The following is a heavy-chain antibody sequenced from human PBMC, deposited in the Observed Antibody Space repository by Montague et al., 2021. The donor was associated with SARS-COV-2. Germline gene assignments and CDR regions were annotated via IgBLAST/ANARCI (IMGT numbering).Heavy chain of an antibody. V-gene: IGHV4-34*01. D-gene: IGHD3-10*01. J-gene: IGHJ6*02. CDR1: GGSFSGYY. Sequence: SETLSLTCAVYGGSFSGYYWSWIRQPPGKGLEWIGEINHSGSTNYNPSLKSRVTISVDTSKNQSSLKLSSVTAADTAVYYCARGRRILLRFGKLLSGGDYYGMDVWGQGTTVTVSS. CDR2: INHSGST. CDR3: ARGRRILLRFGKLLSGGDYYGMDV.